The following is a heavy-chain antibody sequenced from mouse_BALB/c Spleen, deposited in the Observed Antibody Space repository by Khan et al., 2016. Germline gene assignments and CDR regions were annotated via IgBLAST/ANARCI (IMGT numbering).Heavy chain of an antibody. Sequence: VELVESGPGLVAPSQSLSITCTVSGFSLIAYGVNWVRQPPGKSLEWLGMIWGDGTTDYNSALKYRLNIPKDNYNSQVFLKMNSLQTDDTARTYCARECWGYNAMDYWGQGTSVTVSS. CDR2: IWGDGTT. V-gene: IGHV2-6-7*01. CDR1: GFSLIAYG. CDR3: ARECWGYNAMDY. J-gene: IGHJ4*01.